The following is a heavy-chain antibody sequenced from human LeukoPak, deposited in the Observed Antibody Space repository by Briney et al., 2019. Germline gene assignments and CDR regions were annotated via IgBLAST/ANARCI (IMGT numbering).Heavy chain of an antibody. Sequence: GSSVKVSCKASGGTFSSYAISWVRQAPGQGLEWMGRIIPILGIANYVQKFQGRVTITADKSTSTAYMELSSLRSEDTAVYYCANTDYYDSSGYSDYWGQGTLVTVSS. V-gene: IGHV1-69*04. D-gene: IGHD3-22*01. J-gene: IGHJ4*02. CDR1: GGTFSSYA. CDR3: ANTDYYDSSGYSDY. CDR2: IIPILGIA.